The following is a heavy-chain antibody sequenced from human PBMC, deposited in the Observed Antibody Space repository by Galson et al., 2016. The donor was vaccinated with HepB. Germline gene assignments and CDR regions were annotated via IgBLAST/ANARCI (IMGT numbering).Heavy chain of an antibody. J-gene: IGHJ3*01. V-gene: IGHV4-39*07. CDR2: VHHTGGT. D-gene: IGHD1-1*01. CDR1: GGSISIYSYH. CDR3: ARASPFVGLQL. Sequence: LSLTCTVSGGSISIYSYHWAWMRQPPGKGLEWIASVHHTGGTPYNPSLKGRVTSSVDTSKNEFSLKLSSVTAADTAVYYCARASPFVGLQLWGQGTMVTVSS.